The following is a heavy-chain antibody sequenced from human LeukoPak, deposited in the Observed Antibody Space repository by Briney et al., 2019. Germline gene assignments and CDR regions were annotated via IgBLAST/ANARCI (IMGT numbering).Heavy chain of an antibody. V-gene: IGHV1-69*13. J-gene: IGHJ6*02. CDR2: IIPIFGTA. CDR3: VCYYHGSGSYWQGMDV. Sequence: SVKVSCKASGGTFSSYAISWVRQAPGQGLEWMGGIIPIFGTANYAQKFQGRVTITADESTSTAYMELSSLRSEDTAVYYCVCYYHGSGSYWQGMDVWGQGTTVTVSS. D-gene: IGHD3-10*01. CDR1: GGTFSSYA.